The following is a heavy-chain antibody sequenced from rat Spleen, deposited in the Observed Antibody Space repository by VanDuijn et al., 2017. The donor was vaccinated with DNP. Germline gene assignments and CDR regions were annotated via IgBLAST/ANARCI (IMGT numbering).Heavy chain of an antibody. V-gene: IGHV5-22*01. CDR1: GFTFSDYY. J-gene: IGHJ2*01. Sequence: EVQLVESGGGLVQPGRSLKLSCAASGFTFSDYYMAWVRQAPTKGLEWVAYISYDGTTTYYGDSVKGRYTISRDNEKSTLYLQMTSLRSEDTATYYCARNYGGYRPWDYWGQGVMVTVSS. CDR3: ARNYGGYRPWDY. CDR2: ISYDGTTT. D-gene: IGHD1-11*01.